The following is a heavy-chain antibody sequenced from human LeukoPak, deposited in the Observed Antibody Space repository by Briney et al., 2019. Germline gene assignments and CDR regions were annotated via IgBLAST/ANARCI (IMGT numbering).Heavy chain of an antibody. D-gene: IGHD2-2*02. CDR1: GFTFDDYA. Sequence: GGSLRLSCAASGFTFDDYAMHWVRQAPGKGLEWVSGISWNSGSIGYADSVKGRFTISRDNSKNTLYLQMNSLRAEDTAVYYCARGFVVVPAAIGGDQGFDYWGQGTLVTVSS. CDR3: ARGFVVVPAAIGGDQGFDY. CDR2: ISWNSGSI. V-gene: IGHV3-9*01. J-gene: IGHJ4*02.